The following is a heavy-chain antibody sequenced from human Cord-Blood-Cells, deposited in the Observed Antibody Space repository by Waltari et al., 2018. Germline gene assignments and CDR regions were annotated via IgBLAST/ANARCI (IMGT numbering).Heavy chain of an antibody. V-gene: IGHV4-39*07. J-gene: IGHJ5*02. CDR2: IYYSGST. Sequence: QLQLQESGPGMVKPSETLSLTCTVSGGSISSSSYYWGWIRQPPGKGLEWIGSIYYSGSTYYNPSLKRRVTISVDTSKNQFSLKLSSVTAADTAVYYCARHGSPMVRGVPNWFDPWGQGTLVTVSS. D-gene: IGHD3-10*01. CDR1: GGSISSSSYY. CDR3: ARHGSPMVRGVPNWFDP.